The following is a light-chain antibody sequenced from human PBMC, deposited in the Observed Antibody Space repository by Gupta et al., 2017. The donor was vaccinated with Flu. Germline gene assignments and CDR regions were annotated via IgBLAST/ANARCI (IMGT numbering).Light chain of an antibody. J-gene: IGKJ4*01. CDR1: QSVNSRY. CDR3: QQYGSSPLT. CDR2: GTS. V-gene: IGKV3-20*01. Sequence: PGERATLSCRASQSVNSRYLGWYQQKPGQTPRLLIYGTSSRATGIPDRFSGSGSGTDFTLTISRLEPEDFAVYYCQQYGSSPLTFGGGTKVEIK.